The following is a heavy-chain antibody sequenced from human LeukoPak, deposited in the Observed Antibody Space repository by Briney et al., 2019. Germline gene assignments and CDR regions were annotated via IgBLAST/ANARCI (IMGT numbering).Heavy chain of an antibody. CDR2: MNPNSGNT. V-gene: IGHV1-8*01. CDR3: VISPESSGYVDDAFDI. J-gene: IGHJ3*02. CDR1: GYTSTSYD. Sequence: ASVKVSCKASGYTSTSYDINWVRQATGQGLEWMGWMNPNSGNTGYAQKFQGRVTMTRNTSISTAYMELSSLRSEDTAVYYCVISPESSGYVDDAFDIWGQGTMVTVSS. D-gene: IGHD3-22*01.